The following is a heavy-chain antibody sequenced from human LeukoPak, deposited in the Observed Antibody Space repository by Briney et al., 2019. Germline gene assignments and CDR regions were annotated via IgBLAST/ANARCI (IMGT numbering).Heavy chain of an antibody. CDR1: GFTFSSYS. D-gene: IGHD3-9*01. CDR3: AINGGHGTDYDILTGYYYYYGMDV. CDR2: ISSSSSYI. Sequence: GGSLRLSRAASGFTFSSYSMNWVRQAPGKGLEWVSSISSSSSYIYYADSVKGRFTISRDNAKISLYLQMNSLRAEDTAVYYCAINGGHGTDYDILTGYYYYYGMDVWGQGTTVTVSS. V-gene: IGHV3-21*01. J-gene: IGHJ6*02.